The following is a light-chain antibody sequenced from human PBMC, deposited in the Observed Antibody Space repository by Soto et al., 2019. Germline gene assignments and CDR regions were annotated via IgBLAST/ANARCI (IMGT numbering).Light chain of an antibody. CDR1: SSDVGGYDY. CDR2: EVS. J-gene: IGLJ1*01. CDR3: SSYSISTTYL. V-gene: IGLV2-14*01. Sequence: QSALTQPASVSGSPGQSITISCTGTSSDVGGYDYVSWYQLHPGKAPKLLIFEVSNRPSGVFDRFSGSKSGNTASLTISGLQAEDEADYFCSSYSISTTYLFGAGGKVTVL.